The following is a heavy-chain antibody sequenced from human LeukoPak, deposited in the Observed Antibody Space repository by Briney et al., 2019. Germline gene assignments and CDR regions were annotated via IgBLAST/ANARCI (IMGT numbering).Heavy chain of an antibody. CDR2: IKQDGSEK. CDR1: GFTFSSYW. CDR3: ARHGPAYYYYYMDV. Sequence: PGGSLRLSCAVSGFTFSSYWMTSVRQAPGKGLEWVANIKQDGSEKYYVDSVKGRFTISKDNAKNSLYLQMNSLRAEDTAVYYCARHGPAYYYYYMDVWGKGTTVTVSS. V-gene: IGHV3-7*01. J-gene: IGHJ6*03.